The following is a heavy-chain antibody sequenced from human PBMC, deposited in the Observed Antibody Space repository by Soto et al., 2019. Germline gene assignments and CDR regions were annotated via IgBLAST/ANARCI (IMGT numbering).Heavy chain of an antibody. D-gene: IGHD6-6*01. CDR3: ARGGDTAARPEGDYYYGVDL. CDR2: VSFDGRNK. V-gene: IGHV3-30*04. Sequence: QVQLVESGGGVVQPGMSLSGSCAASGFTFRNYAIHWVRQAPGKGLEWVAVVSFDGRNKYYADSVKGRFTISRHDSKSSLYPPMDRLRGEHTAVYYCARGGDTAARPEGDYYYGVDLWGQGTGVTVSS. CDR1: GFTFRNYA. J-gene: IGHJ6*02.